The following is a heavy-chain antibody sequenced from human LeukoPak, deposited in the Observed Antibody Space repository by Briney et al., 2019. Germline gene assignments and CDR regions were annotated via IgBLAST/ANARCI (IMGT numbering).Heavy chain of an antibody. V-gene: IGHV4-59*11. CDR1: GGSISSHY. J-gene: IGHJ6*03. Sequence: SETLSLTCTVSGGSISSHYWSWLRQPPGKGLEWIGYIYYSGSTNYNPSLKSRVTISVDTSKNQFSLKLSSVTAADTAVYYCARVPQYYYYMDVWGKGTTVTVSS. CDR2: IYYSGST. CDR3: ARVPQYYYYMDV.